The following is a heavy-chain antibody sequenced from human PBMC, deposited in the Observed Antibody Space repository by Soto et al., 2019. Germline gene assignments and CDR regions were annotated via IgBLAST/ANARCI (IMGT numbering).Heavy chain of an antibody. D-gene: IGHD2-2*01. CDR3: AKDHGACSSTSCYVPWYFDL. Sequence: GGSLRLSCAASGFTFSSYAMSWVRQAPGKGLEWVSAISGSGGSTYYADSVKGRFTISRDNSKDTLYLQMNSLRAEDTAVYYCAKDHGACSSTSCYVPWYFDLWGRGTLVTVSS. CDR1: GFTFSSYA. J-gene: IGHJ2*01. CDR2: ISGSGGST. V-gene: IGHV3-23*01.